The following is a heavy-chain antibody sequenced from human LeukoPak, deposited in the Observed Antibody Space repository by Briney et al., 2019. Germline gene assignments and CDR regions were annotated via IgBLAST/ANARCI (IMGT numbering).Heavy chain of an antibody. J-gene: IGHJ5*02. CDR1: GDSVSSNSDA. CDR3: ARGYSSGYWNWFDP. V-gene: IGHV6-1*01. Sequence: SQTLSLTFAISGDSVSSNSDAWNWIRQSPSRGLEWLGRTYYRSKWYYDYAVSVRSRITINPDTSKIQFLRPLNSVTYEDAAVYYCARGYSSGYWNWFDPWGKGTLVTVSS. D-gene: IGHD6-19*01. CDR2: TYYRSKWYY.